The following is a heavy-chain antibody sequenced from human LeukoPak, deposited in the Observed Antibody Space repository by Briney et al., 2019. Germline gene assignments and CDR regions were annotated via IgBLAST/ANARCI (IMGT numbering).Heavy chain of an antibody. CDR2: ISGSAGYT. J-gene: IGHJ3*02. Sequence: PGGSLRLSCAASGLTFSIYAVSWVRQAPGKGLEWVSGISGSAGYTYYADSVRGRFTISRDNSKNTLYLQMNSPRAEDTAVYYCANSSPDYYDSSGYYFGAFDMWGQGTMVTVSS. V-gene: IGHV3-23*01. CDR1: GLTFSIYA. CDR3: ANSSPDYYDSSGYYFGAFDM. D-gene: IGHD3-22*01.